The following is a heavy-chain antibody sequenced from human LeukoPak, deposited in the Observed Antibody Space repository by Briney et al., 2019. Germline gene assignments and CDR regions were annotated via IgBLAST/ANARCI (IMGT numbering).Heavy chain of an antibody. J-gene: IGHJ6*02. CDR2: ISAYNGNT. Sequence: ASVKVSCTASGYTFTSYGISWVRHAPGQGLEWMGWISAYNGNTNYAQKLQGRVTMTTDTSTSTAYMELRSLRSDDTAVYYCARVGYCSSTSCYDGLYYYYGMDVWGQGTTVTVSS. D-gene: IGHD2-2*01. CDR3: ARVGYCSSTSCYDGLYYYYGMDV. CDR1: GYTFTSYG. V-gene: IGHV1-18*01.